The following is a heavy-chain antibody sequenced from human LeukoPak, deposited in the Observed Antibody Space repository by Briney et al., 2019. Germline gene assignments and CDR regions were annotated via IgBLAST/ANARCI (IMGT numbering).Heavy chain of an antibody. D-gene: IGHD6-13*01. CDR1: GGSIKSYY. CDR2: IYYSGST. Sequence: SETLSLTCTVSGGSIKSYYRSWIRQPPGKGLEWIGQIYYSGSTNYNPSLKSRVTISLDTSKNQFSLKLNSVTAADTAVYYCARAMGGAGTVTDYWGEGTLVTVSS. CDR3: ARAMGGAGTVTDY. J-gene: IGHJ4*02. V-gene: IGHV4-59*01.